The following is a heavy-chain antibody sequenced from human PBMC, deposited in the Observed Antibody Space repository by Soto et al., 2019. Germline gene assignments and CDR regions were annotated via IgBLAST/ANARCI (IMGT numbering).Heavy chain of an antibody. V-gene: IGHV3-23*01. CDR3: VSWVSAQFDN. CDR2: IDYSGANT. Sequence: GGSLRLSCAASGFTLDNGMTWVRQAPGKGLEWISTIDYSGANTHYADSVKGRFTISRDKSRNTVALQMSNLRAEDTALYYCVSWVSAQFDNWGQGTLVTVSS. CDR1: GFTLDNG. D-gene: IGHD2-8*01. J-gene: IGHJ4*02.